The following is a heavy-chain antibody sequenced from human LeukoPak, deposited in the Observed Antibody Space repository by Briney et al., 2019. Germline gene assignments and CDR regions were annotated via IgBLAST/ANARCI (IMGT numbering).Heavy chain of an antibody. V-gene: IGHV3-7*01. J-gene: IGHJ1*01. CDR1: GFTFSFYS. Sequence: GGSLRLSCAPSGFTFSFYSMNWVRQAPGKGLEWVANIQQHGSETYYGDSVKGRFTISRDNAKNSLYLQMNSLRAEDTAVYYCATYSSSNGREFQYWGQGTLVTVSS. CDR2: IQQHGSET. D-gene: IGHD2-2*01. CDR3: ATYSSSNGREFQY.